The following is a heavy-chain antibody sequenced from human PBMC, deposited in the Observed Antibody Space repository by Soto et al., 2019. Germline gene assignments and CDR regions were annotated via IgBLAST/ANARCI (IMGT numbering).Heavy chain of an antibody. CDR1: GGSISSGGYY. V-gene: IGHV4-31*03. CDR2: IYNSGST. J-gene: IGHJ6*02. Sequence: PSETLSLTCTVSGGSISSGGYYWSWIRQHPGKGLEWIGYIYNSGSTYYNPSLKSRVTISVDTSKNQFSLKLSSVTAADTAVYYCARSDSNYNYYYGMDVWGQGTTVTVSS. D-gene: IGHD4-4*01. CDR3: ARSDSNYNYYYGMDV.